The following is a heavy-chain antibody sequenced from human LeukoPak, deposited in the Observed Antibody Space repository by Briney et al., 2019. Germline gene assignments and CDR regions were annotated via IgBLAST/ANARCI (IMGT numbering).Heavy chain of an antibody. D-gene: IGHD2-2*01. J-gene: IGHJ4*02. CDR3: ARGGPRFQIIVVVPAAFDY. Sequence: SETLSLTCTVSGGSISGSSYFWGWIRQPPGKGLEWIGSIYYSGSTYYNPSLKSRVTISVDTSKNQFSLKLSSVTAADTAVYYCARGGPRFQIIVVVPAAFDYWGQGTLVTVSS. CDR1: GGSISGSSYF. CDR2: IYYSGST. V-gene: IGHV4-39*07.